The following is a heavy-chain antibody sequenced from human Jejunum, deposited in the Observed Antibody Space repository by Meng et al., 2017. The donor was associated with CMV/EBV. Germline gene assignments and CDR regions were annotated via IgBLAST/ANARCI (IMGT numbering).Heavy chain of an antibody. J-gene: IGHJ5*02. Sequence: GGTISTYYWSWLRQPPGKGLEWIGWAHNSGTTNYNPSLKSRVAVSVDTSKNHFSLTLASVTAADTGMYYCARGHCSSTRCYSRFDPWGQGTLVTVSS. V-gene: IGHV4-59*01. CDR2: AHNSGTT. CDR1: GGTISTYY. D-gene: IGHD2-2*02. CDR3: ARGHCSSTRCYSRFDP.